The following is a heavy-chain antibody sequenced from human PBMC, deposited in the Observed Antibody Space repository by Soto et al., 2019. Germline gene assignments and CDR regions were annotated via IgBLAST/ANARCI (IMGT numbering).Heavy chain of an antibody. V-gene: IGHV3-30*18. CDR3: AKDRVGGTFYTPLGF. Sequence: RDSCRSAEFPFSSYFMHWVSKTPGKGLEWVAVITYDGSFHYYADSVKGRFTISRDNSKNTLFLHLNTLKPEDTAVYHCAKDRVGGTFYTPLGFWGQGTLVTVSS. D-gene: IGHD1-7*01. CDR1: EFPFSSYF. CDR2: ITYDGSFH. J-gene: IGHJ4*02.